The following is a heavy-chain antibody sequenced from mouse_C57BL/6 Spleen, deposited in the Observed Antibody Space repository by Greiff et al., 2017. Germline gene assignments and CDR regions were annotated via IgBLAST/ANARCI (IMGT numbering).Heavy chain of an antibody. CDR1: GYTFTSYW. CDR3: AREYSNPWFAY. CDR2: IHPNSGST. V-gene: IGHV1-64*01. J-gene: IGHJ3*01. Sequence: QVQLQQPGAELVKPGASVKLSCKASGYTFTSYWMHWVKQRPGQGLEWIGMIHPNSGSTNYNEKFKSKATLTADKSSSTAYMQLSSLTSEDSAVYYCAREYSNPWFAYWGQVTLVTVSA. D-gene: IGHD2-5*01.